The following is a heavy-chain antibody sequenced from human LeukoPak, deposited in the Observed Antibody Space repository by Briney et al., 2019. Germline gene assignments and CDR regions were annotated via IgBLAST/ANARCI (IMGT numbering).Heavy chain of an antibody. CDR2: IYYSGST. D-gene: IGHD5-24*01. V-gene: IGHV4-39*07. CDR1: GGSISSSSYY. CDR3: AREWVEMATTDY. J-gene: IGHJ4*02. Sequence: SETLSLTCTVSGGSISSSSYYWGWIRQPPGKGLEWIGSIYYSGSTYYNPSLKSRVTISVDTSKNQFSLKLSSVTAADTAVYYCAREWVEMATTDYWGQGTLVTVSS.